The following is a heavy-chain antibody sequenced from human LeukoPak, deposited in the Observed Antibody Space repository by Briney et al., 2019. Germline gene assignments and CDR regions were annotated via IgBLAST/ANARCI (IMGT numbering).Heavy chain of an antibody. J-gene: IGHJ6*03. CDR3: ARHKDYYYSYMDV. V-gene: IGHV4-39*01. CDR1: GDSISTSSYY. CDR2: IYYSGST. Sequence: SETLFLTCSVSGDSISTSSYYWGWIRQPPGKGLEWIGTIYYSGSTYYNPSLTSRVTISVDTSKNQFSLKLSSVTAADTAVYYCARHKDYYYSYMDVWGKGTTVTISS.